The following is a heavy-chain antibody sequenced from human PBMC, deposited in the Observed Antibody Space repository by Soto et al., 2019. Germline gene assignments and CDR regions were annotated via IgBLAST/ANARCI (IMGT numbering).Heavy chain of an antibody. J-gene: IGHJ5*02. D-gene: IGHD3-10*01. V-gene: IGHV3-11*01. CDR3: VRVGYAYGNDP. CDR1: GFTFSDYY. CDR2: ISPSGGTI. Sequence: QVQLVESGGGLVKPGGSLRLSCAASGFTFSDYYMSWIRQAPGKGLEWVSYISPSGGTIYYADSVKGRFTLSRDNARNSLYLQMNSLRAEDTAVYHCVRVGYAYGNDPWGQGTLVAVSS.